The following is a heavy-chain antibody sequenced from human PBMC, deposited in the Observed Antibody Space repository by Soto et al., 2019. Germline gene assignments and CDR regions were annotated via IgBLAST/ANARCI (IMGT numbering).Heavy chain of an antibody. CDR1: GYTFTSYG. J-gene: IGHJ4*02. Sequence: ASVKVSCKASGYTFTSYGISWVRQAPGQGLEWMGWISAYNGNTNYAQKLQGRVTMTTDTSTSTAYMELRSLRSDDTAVYYCASSLHYYDSSGYKYWGQGTLVTVSP. CDR3: ASSLHYYDSSGYKY. V-gene: IGHV1-18*01. D-gene: IGHD3-22*01. CDR2: ISAYNGNT.